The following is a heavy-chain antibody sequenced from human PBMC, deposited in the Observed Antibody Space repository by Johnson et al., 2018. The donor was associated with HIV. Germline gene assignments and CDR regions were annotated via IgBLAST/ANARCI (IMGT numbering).Heavy chain of an antibody. Sequence: WVSYISSIGTTVYNADSVQGRFTISRDNSKNTLYLQMNSLRAEDTAVYYCARDDLDNSGHLMAFDMWGQGTMVTVSS. CDR2: ISSIGTTV. CDR3: ARDDLDNSGHLMAFDM. V-gene: IGHV3-11*01. J-gene: IGHJ3*02. D-gene: IGHD1-26*01.